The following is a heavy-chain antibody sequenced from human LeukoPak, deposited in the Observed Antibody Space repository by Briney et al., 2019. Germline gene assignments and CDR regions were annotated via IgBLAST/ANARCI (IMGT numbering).Heavy chain of an antibody. Sequence: GESLKISCKGSGYSFTSYWIGWVRQMPGKGLEWMGIIYPGDSDTRYSPSFQGQVTISADKSISTAYLQWSSLKASDTAMYYCARQTPSTAMVGYFDYWGQGTLVTVSS. J-gene: IGHJ4*02. CDR2: IYPGDSDT. V-gene: IGHV5-51*01. CDR1: GYSFTSYW. CDR3: ARQTPSTAMVGYFDY. D-gene: IGHD5-18*01.